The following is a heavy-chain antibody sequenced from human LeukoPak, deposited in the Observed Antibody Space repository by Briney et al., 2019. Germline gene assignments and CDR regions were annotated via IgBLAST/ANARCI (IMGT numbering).Heavy chain of an antibody. CDR1: GYTFTSYG. CDR3: ARDPRGSIFGVVAYYMDV. D-gene: IGHD3-3*01. V-gene: IGHV1-18*01. J-gene: IGHJ6*03. Sequence: ASVKVSCKASGYTFTSYGISWVRQAPGQGLEWMGWISAYNGNTNYAQKLQGRVTMTTDTSTSTAYMELRSLRSDDTAVYYCARDPRGSIFGVVAYYMDVWGKGTTVTVSS. CDR2: ISAYNGNT.